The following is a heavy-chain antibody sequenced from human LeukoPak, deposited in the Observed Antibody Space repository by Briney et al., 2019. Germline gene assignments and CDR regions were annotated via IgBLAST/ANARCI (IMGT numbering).Heavy chain of an antibody. CDR2: INPNDGDT. J-gene: IGHJ4*02. CDR3: ARANFLYCSSSTCLFDY. Sequence: GASVTGSCRASGYTFTDYYMHWARQAPGQGFEWMGWINPNDGDTNYAQKFQGRVTMTRDTSISTAHMEVSRLRSDDTAVYYCARANFLYCSSSTCLFDYWGQGTLVTVSS. D-gene: IGHD2-2*01. V-gene: IGHV1-2*02. CDR1: GYTFTDYY.